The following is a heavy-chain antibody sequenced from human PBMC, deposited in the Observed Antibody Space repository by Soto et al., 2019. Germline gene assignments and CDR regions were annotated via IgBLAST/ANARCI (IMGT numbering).Heavy chain of an antibody. CDR3: VRVSSTWLGSGYDYSYGMDG. D-gene: IGHD5-12*01. CDR2: IIPIFGTA. J-gene: IGHJ6*01. Sequence: QVQLVQSGAEVKKPGSSVKVSCKASGGTFSSYAISWVRQAPGQGLEWMGGIIPIFGTANYAQKFQGRVTITADESTCKAYMELSSLRSEDRAVCYCVRVSSTWLGSGYDYSYGMDGWGQGTTVTVPS. CDR1: GGTFSSYA. V-gene: IGHV1-69*01.